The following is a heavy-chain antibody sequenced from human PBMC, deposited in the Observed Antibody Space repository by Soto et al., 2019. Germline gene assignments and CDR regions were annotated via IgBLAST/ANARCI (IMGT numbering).Heavy chain of an antibody. J-gene: IGHJ4*02. CDR3: ARQQDRGIMAAGFDY. D-gene: IGHD1-26*01. CDR2: VNPLTGDT. V-gene: IGHV1-2*02. CDR1: GYTFTAYY. Sequence: ASVKVSCKASGYTFTAYYVHWVRQAPGQGLEWMGWVNPLTGDTTYAQKFEGRVTMTRDTSISTAYMELSRLRSDDTAIYYCARQQDRGIMAAGFDYWGQGTLVTVSS.